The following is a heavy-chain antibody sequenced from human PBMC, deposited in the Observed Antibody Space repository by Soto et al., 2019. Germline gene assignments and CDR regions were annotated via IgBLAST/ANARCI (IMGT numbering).Heavy chain of an antibody. CDR1: GFTFSSYA. J-gene: IGHJ4*02. CDR3: AFNSGSGSYYFDY. CDR2: ISGGGETT. Sequence: EVQLLESGGCLVQPGGSLRLSCAASGFTFSSYAMWWVRQAPGKGLECVSAISGGGETTYYADSVKGRFTISRDNSKNTLYLQMNSLRAEDTAVYYCAFNSGSGSYYFDYWGQGTLVTVSS. V-gene: IGHV3-23*01. D-gene: IGHD3-10*01.